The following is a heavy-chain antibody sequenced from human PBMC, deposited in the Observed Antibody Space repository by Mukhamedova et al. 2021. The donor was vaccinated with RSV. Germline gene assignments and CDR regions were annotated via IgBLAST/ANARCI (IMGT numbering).Heavy chain of an antibody. J-gene: IGHJ4*01. CDR1: GFIFSDYY. CDR2: IPSSSIYK. V-gene: IGHV3-11*06. D-gene: IGHD3-22*01. Sequence: GFIFSDYYMGWIRQAPGKGLELASYIPSSSIYKDYADSVKCRFTISRDNAKNSLYLQMNSLRVEDTAIYYCARCFYDSSGPFDF. CDR3: ARCFYDSSGPFDF.